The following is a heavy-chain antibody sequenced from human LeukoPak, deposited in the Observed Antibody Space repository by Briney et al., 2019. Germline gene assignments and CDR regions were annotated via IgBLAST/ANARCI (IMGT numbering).Heavy chain of an antibody. CDR2: ISWNSGSI. V-gene: IGHV3-9*03. J-gene: IGHJ4*02. CDR1: GFTFDDYA. CDR3: AKGAARLSLFTSFDY. D-gene: IGHD3-16*01. Sequence: GGSLRLSCAASGFTFDDYAMHWVRQAPGKGLEWVSGISWNSGSIGYADSAKGRFTISRDNAENSLYLQMNSLRPEDMALYYCAKGAARLSLFTSFDYWGQGTLVTVSS.